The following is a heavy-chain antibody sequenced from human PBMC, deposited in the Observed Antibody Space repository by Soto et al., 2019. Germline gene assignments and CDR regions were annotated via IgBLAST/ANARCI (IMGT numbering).Heavy chain of an antibody. J-gene: IGHJ6*02. Sequence: QVQLVESGGGVVQPGRSLRLSCAASGFTFSSYGMHWVRQAPGKGLEWVAVIWYDGSNKYYADSVKGRFTISRDNSKNTLYLQKKRLRAGGTGGYYCAGLLGGGGNGMDVWGQGTTVTVSS. CDR2: IWYDGSNK. D-gene: IGHD7-27*01. CDR3: AGLLGGGGNGMDV. CDR1: GFTFSSYG. V-gene: IGHV3-33*01.